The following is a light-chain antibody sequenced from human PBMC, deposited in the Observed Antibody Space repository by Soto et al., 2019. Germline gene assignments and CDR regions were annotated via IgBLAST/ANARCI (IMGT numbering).Light chain of an antibody. CDR3: QQYDNLPPLT. J-gene: IGKJ4*01. V-gene: IGKV1-33*01. CDR2: DAS. Sequence: DIQMTQSPSSLSASVGDRVTITCQASQDISNYLNWYQQKPGKAPKLLIYDASNLETGCPSRFSGSGSGTDFTFTISSLQPEDIATYYCQQYDNLPPLTFGGGTKVEIK. CDR1: QDISNY.